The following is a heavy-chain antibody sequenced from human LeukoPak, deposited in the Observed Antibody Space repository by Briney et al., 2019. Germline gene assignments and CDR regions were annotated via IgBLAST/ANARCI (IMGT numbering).Heavy chain of an antibody. J-gene: IGHJ4*02. Sequence: GGSLRLSCAASGFTFAIYAMHWVRQAPGKGLEWVAVISYDEKNKYYADSVKGRFTISRDNSKNTLYLQMNSLRAEDTAVYYCARDLVGGWDDSSGYYYGYFDYWGQGTLVTVSP. CDR2: ISYDEKNK. V-gene: IGHV3-30*04. CDR1: GFTFAIYA. D-gene: IGHD3-22*01. CDR3: ARDLVGGWDDSSGYYYGYFDY.